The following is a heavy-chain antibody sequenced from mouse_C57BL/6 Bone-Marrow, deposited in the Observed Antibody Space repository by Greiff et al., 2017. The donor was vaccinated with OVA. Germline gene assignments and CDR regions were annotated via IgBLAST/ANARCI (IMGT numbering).Heavy chain of an antibody. Sequence: VQLKESGGGLVKPGGSLKLSCAASGFTFSSYAMSWVRQTPEKRLEWVATISDGGSYTYYPDNVKGRFTISRDNAKNNLYLQMSHLKSEDTAMYYCARGGDYGNFYFDYWGQGTTLAVSS. CDR2: ISDGGSYT. CDR1: GFTFSSYA. D-gene: IGHD2-1*01. J-gene: IGHJ2*01. CDR3: ARGGDYGNFYFDY. V-gene: IGHV5-4*01.